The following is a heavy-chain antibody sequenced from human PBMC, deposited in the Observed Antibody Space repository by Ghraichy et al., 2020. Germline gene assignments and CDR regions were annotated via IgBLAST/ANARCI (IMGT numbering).Heavy chain of an antibody. D-gene: IGHD3-3*01. CDR1: GGSFSGYY. V-gene: IGHV4-34*01. Sequence: SETLSLTCAVYGGSFSGYYWSWIRQPPGKGLEWIGEINHSGSTNYNPSLKSRVTISVDTSKNQFSLKLSSVTAADTAVYYCSRGLLDYDFWSGYYYFDYWGQGTLVTVSS. J-gene: IGHJ4*02. CDR2: INHSGST. CDR3: SRGLLDYDFWSGYYYFDY.